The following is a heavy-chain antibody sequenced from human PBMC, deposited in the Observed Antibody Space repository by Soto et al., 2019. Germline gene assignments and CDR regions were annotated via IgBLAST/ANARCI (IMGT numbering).Heavy chain of an antibody. J-gene: IGHJ5*02. CDR1: GFTFGDYA. D-gene: IGHD4-4*01. CDR2: IRSKAYGGTT. CDR3: TRGIWGTVTSNWFDP. Sequence: GGSLRPSCQVSGFTFGDYAMSWVRQAQGKGLEWVGFIRSKAYGGTTEYAASVKGRFTISRDDSKSIAYLQMNSLKTEDTAVYYCTRGIWGTVTSNWFDPWGQGTLVTVSS. V-gene: IGHV3-49*04.